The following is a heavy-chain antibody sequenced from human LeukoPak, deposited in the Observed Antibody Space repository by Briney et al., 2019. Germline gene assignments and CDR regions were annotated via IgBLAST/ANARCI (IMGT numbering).Heavy chain of an antibody. D-gene: IGHD3-10*01. J-gene: IGHJ4*02. Sequence: ASVKVSCKASGYTFTGYYIHWVRQAPGQGLEWMGWINPNSGGTNYAQKFQGRVTMTRDTSISTAYMELSRLRSDDTAVYYCARGLAKGRGVISIDYWGQGTLVTVSS. CDR2: INPNSGGT. CDR1: GYTFTGYY. V-gene: IGHV1-2*02. CDR3: ARGLAKGRGVISIDY.